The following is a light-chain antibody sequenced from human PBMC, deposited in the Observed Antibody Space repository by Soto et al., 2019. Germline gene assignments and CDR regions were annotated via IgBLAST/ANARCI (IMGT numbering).Light chain of an antibody. CDR1: SSDIGGYNY. CDR3: CSYATKYTYV. Sequence: QSALTQPRSVSGSPGQSVTISCTGASSDIGGYNYVSWYQQHPGKAPKLIIYDVNKRPSGLPDRFSGSKSGNTASLTISGLQAEDEADYYCCSYATKYTYVFGTGTKLTVL. J-gene: IGLJ1*01. V-gene: IGLV2-11*01. CDR2: DVN.